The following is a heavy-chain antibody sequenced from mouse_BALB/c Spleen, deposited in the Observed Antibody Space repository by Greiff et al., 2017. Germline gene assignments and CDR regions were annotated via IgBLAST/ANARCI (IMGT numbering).Heavy chain of an antibody. CDR2: ISDGGSYT. Sequence: EVQLVESGGGLVKPGGSLKLSCAASGFTFSDYYMYWVRQTPEKRLEWVATISDGGSYTYYPDSVKGRFTISRDNAKNNLYLQMSSLKSEDTAMYYCARDREGLRSMDYWGQGTSVTVSS. CDR1: GFTFSDYY. D-gene: IGHD2-4*01. CDR3: ARDREGLRSMDY. V-gene: IGHV5-4*02. J-gene: IGHJ4*01.